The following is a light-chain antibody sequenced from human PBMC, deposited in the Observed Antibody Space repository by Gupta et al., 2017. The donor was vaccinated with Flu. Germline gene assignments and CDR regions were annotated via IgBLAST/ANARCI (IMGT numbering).Light chain of an antibody. V-gene: IGKV3-11*01. CDR1: QSVSSY. CDR2: DAS. Sequence: PATLSLSPGERATLSCRASQSVSSYLAWYQQKPGQAPRLLIYDASNRATGIPARFSGSGSGTGFTLTISSLEPEDFAVYYCQQRSNWPRTFGQGTKVEIK. CDR3: QQRSNWPRT. J-gene: IGKJ1*01.